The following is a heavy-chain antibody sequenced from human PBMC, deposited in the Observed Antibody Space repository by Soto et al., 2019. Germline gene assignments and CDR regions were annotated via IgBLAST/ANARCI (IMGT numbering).Heavy chain of an antibody. D-gene: IGHD6-6*01. V-gene: IGHV4-34*01. J-gene: IGHJ4*02. CDR1: GGSFSGYY. CDR3: ARASIAARRGHLDY. CDR2: INHSGST. Sequence: QVQLQQWGAGLLKPSETLSLTCAVYGGSFSGYYWSWIRQPPGKGLEWIGEINHSGSTNYNPSLKSRVTISVDTSKNQFSLKLSSVTAADTAVYYCARASIAARRGHLDYWGQGTLVTVSS.